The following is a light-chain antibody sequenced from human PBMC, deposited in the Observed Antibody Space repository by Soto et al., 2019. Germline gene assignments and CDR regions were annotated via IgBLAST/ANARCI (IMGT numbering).Light chain of an antibody. Sequence: QSALTQPASVSGSPGQWITVSCTGSSSDFGDDKYVSWYQQQPGKGPNLLIYGVNSRPSGVSSRFSGSKSGNTASLTISGLQAEDEADYYCISYTGSSTSYVFGSGTKLTVL. CDR3: ISYTGSSTSYV. V-gene: IGLV2-14*01. CDR1: SSDFGDDKY. CDR2: GVN. J-gene: IGLJ1*01.